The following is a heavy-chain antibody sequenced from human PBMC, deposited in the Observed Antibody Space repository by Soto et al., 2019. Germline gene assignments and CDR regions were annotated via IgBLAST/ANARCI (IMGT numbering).Heavy chain of an antibody. J-gene: IGHJ6*02. CDR2: ISSSSSTI. CDR1: GFTFSSYS. V-gene: IGHV3-48*01. CDR3: ARESYYYYYGMDV. Sequence: EVQLVESGGGLVQPGGSLRLSCAASGFTFSSYSMNWVRQAPGKGLEWVSYISSSSSTIYYADSVKGRFTISRDNAKNSLYLQMNSLRVEDTAVYYCARESYYYYYGMDVWGQGTTVTVSS.